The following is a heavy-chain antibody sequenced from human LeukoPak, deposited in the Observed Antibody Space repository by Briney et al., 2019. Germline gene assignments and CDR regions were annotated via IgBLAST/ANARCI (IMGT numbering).Heavy chain of an antibody. D-gene: IGHD5-24*01. CDR3: ARDAATINFDY. J-gene: IGHJ4*02. V-gene: IGHV7-4-1*02. CDR1: GYTFTGYS. Sequence: ASVKVSCKASGYTFTGYSINWVRQAPGQGLEWMGWINIYTGNPTYAQGFAGRFVFSLDTSVSTAYLQISSLKAEDTAVYYCARDAATINFDYWGQGTLVTVSS. CDR2: INIYTGNP.